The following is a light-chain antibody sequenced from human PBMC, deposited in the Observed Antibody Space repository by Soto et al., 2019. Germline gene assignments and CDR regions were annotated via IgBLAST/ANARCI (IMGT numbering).Light chain of an antibody. V-gene: IGKV3-20*01. Sequence: DIVLTQSPGTLSLSPGERATLSCRASQRISSNYLGWYQQKPGQAPRLLIYAASSRATGIPDRFSGSGSGTDFTLTISRLEPEDFEVYYCQQYGSSPCTFGQGTKVDIK. CDR3: QQYGSSPCT. CDR2: AAS. CDR1: QRISSNY. J-gene: IGKJ1*01.